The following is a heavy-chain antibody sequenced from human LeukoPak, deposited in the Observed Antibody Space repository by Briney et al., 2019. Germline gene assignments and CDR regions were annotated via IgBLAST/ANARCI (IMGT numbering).Heavy chain of an antibody. CDR3: ARRYFDWLLLIDY. D-gene: IGHD3-9*01. CDR2: INHSGST. V-gene: IGHV4-34*01. Sequence: SETLSLTCAVYGGSFSGYYWSWIRQPPGKGLEWIGEINHSGSTNYNPSLKSRVTISVDTSKNQFSLMLSSVTAADTAVYYCARRYFDWLLLIDYWGQGNLVTVSS. CDR1: GGSFSGYY. J-gene: IGHJ4*02.